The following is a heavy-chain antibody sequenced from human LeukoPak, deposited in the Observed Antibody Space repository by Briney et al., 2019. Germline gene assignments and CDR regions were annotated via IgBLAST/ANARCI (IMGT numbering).Heavy chain of an antibody. V-gene: IGHV1-8*02. CDR2: MNPNSGNT. CDR1: GYTFTNYG. CDR3: VRAMAPLDTFNYQYAMDV. J-gene: IGHJ6*02. Sequence: ASVKVSCKASGYTFTNYGISWVRQAPGQGLEWMGWMNPNSGNTGYAQKFQGRFTLTRETFISTAYMELSSLRSDDTAVYYCVRAMAPLDTFNYQYAMDVWGQGTMVTVSS. D-gene: IGHD5-24*01.